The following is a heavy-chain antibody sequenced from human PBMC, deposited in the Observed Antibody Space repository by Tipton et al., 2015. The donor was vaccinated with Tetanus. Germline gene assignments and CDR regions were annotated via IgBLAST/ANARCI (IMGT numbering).Heavy chain of an antibody. CDR1: GGSVNSGTYY. CDR2: IYFEGST. V-gene: IGHV4-39*01. Sequence: TLSLTCSVSGGSVNSGTYYWSWIRQPPGRGLEWIASIYFEGSTYYSPSLKSRVTIAVDRSQNVFSLNLTSVTAADTAVYYCARHLYGYWFDPWGQGALVTVSS. D-gene: IGHD3-10*01. CDR3: ARHLYGYWFDP. J-gene: IGHJ5*02.